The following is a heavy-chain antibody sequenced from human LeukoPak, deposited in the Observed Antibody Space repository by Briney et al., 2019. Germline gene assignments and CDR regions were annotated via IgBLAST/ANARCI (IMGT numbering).Heavy chain of an antibody. CDR3: ASHPLYYYDSSGYSNFDY. D-gene: IGHD3-22*01. Sequence: SETLSLTCTVSGGSISSSSYYWGWIRQPPGKGLEWIGSIYYSGSTYYNPSLKRRVTISVDTSKNQFSLKLSSVTAADTAVYYCASHPLYYYDSSGYSNFDYWGQGTLVTVSS. V-gene: IGHV4-39*01. CDR2: IYYSGST. CDR1: GGSISSSSYY. J-gene: IGHJ4*02.